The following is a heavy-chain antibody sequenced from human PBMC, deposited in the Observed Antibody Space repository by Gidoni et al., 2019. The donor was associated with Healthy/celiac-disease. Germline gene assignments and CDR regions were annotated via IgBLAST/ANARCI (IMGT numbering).Heavy chain of an antibody. D-gene: IGHD1-7*01. J-gene: IGHJ6*03. CDR3: ARDQGWNYGQCMDV. CDR2: ISYDGSNK. CDR1: GFTFSSYA. Sequence: QVQLVESGGGVVQPGRSLRLSCAASGFTFSSYAMHWVRQAPGKGLEWVAVISYDGSNKYYADSVKGRFTISRDNSKNTLYLQMNSLRAEDTAVYYCARDQGWNYGQCMDVWGKGTTVTVSS. V-gene: IGHV3-30-3*01.